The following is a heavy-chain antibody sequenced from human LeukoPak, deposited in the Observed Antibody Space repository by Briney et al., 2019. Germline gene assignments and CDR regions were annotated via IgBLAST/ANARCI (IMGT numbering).Heavy chain of an antibody. CDR2: ITRSSIYT. V-gene: IGHV3-21*01. Sequence: PGGSLRLSCAASGFTVSNKYMTWVRQAPGKGLEWVSSITRSSIYTYYADSVKGRFTISRDNAKKSLYLQMNSLRTEDTAVYYCVRALYDGSGYYSHLDYWGQGTLVTVSS. CDR3: VRALYDGSGYYSHLDY. J-gene: IGHJ4*02. CDR1: GFTVSNKY. D-gene: IGHD3-22*01.